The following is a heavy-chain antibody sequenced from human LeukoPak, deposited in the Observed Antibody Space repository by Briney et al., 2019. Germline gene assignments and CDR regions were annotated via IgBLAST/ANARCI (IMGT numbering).Heavy chain of an antibody. V-gene: IGHV4-30-4*07. J-gene: IGHJ4*02. CDR1: GGSISSGGYS. CDR3: ARSGYSSSWYPY. Sequence: SETLSLTCAVSGGSISSGGYSWSWIRQPPGKGLEWIGYIYYSGSTYYNPSLKSRVTISVDTSKNQFSLKLSSVTAADTAVYYCARSGYSSSWYPYWGQGTLVTVSS. D-gene: IGHD6-13*01. CDR2: IYYSGST.